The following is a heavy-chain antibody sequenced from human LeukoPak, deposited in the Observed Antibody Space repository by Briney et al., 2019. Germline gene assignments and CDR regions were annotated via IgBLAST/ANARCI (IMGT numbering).Heavy chain of an antibody. Sequence: GGSLRLSCAASGFTFSSYWMHWVRQAPGKGLVWVSRINSDGSSTSYADSVKGRFTISRDNAKNTLYLQMNSLRAEDTAVYYCARANFEYYDILTGLEGLDYWGQGTLVTVSS. J-gene: IGHJ4*02. CDR3: ARANFEYYDILTGLEGLDY. V-gene: IGHV3-74*01. CDR2: INSDGSST. D-gene: IGHD3-9*01. CDR1: GFTFSSYW.